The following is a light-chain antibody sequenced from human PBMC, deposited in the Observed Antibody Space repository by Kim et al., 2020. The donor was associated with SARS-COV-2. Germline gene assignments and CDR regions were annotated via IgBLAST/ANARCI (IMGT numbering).Light chain of an antibody. J-gene: IGKJ4*01. V-gene: IGKV3-15*01. CDR1: QSVSSN. CDR2: GAS. CDR3: QQYNNWALT. Sequence: EIVMTQSPATLSVSPGERATLSCRASQSVSSNLAWYQQKPGQAPRLLIYGASTRATGIPARFSGSGSGTDFTLTITSLQSEDFAVYYCQQYNNWALTFGGGTKVGIK.